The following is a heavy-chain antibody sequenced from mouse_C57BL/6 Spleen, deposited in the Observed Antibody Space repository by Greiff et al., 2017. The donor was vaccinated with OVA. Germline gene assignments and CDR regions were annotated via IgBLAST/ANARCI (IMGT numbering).Heavy chain of an antibody. Sequence: VQLQQSGPELVKPGDSVKISCKASGYSFTGYFMNWVMQSHGKSLEWIGRINPYNGDTFYNQKFKGKATLTVDKSSRTAHMELRSLTSEDSAVYYCARRRTTVVGAMDDWGQGTSVTVSS. CDR3: ARRRTTVVGAMDD. D-gene: IGHD1-1*01. V-gene: IGHV1-20*01. J-gene: IGHJ4*01. CDR1: GYSFTGYF. CDR2: INPYNGDT.